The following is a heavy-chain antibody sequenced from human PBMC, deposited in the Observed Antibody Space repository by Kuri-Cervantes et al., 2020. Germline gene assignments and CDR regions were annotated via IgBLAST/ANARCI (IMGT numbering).Heavy chain of an antibody. CDR1: GFTFSSYA. J-gene: IGHJ4*02. CDR2: ISSSGSTI. V-gene: IGHV3-48*04. CDR3: ARDGLLWYFDY. Sequence: GESLKISCAASGFTFSSYAMSWVRQAPGKGLEWVSYISSSGSTIYYADSVKGRFTISRDNAKNSLYLQMNSLRAEDTAVYYCARDGLLWYFDYWGQGTLVTVSS. D-gene: IGHD2-21*01.